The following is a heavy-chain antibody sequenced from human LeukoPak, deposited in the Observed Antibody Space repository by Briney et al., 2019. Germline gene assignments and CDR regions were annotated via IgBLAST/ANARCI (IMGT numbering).Heavy chain of an antibody. CDR3: ARDEVAVAGKRVDY. CDR1: GYTFTSYG. D-gene: IGHD6-19*01. J-gene: IGHJ4*02. V-gene: IGHV1-18*01. CDR2: ISGYNGNT. Sequence: ASVKVSCKASGYTFTSYGISWVRQAPGQGLEWMGWISGYNGNTNSAQKLQGRVTMTTDTSTSTAYMEVRSLRSDDTAVYYCARDEVAVAGKRVDYWGQGTLVTVSS.